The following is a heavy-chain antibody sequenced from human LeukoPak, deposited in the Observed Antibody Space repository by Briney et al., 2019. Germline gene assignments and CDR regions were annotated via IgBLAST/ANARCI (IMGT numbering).Heavy chain of an antibody. Sequence: PSETLSLTCAVYGRSFSGYYWSWIRQPPGKGLEWIGEINHSGSTNYNPSLKSRVTISVDTSKNQFSLKLSSVTAADTAVYYCARGQGVLMAADYLWFDHWGQGTLVTVSS. CDR2: INHSGST. J-gene: IGHJ5*02. CDR3: ARGQGVLMAADYLWFDH. D-gene: IGHD3-10*01. CDR1: GRSFSGYY. V-gene: IGHV4-34*01.